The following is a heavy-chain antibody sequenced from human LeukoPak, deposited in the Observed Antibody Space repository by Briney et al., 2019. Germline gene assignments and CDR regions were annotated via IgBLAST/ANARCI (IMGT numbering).Heavy chain of an antibody. J-gene: IGHJ5*02. V-gene: IGHV1-69*05. CDR3: ARGGLIAARPDPFDP. CDR1: GGTFSSYA. D-gene: IGHD6-6*01. Sequence: ASVKVSCKASGGTFSSYAISWVRQAPGQGLEWMGGIIPIFGTANYAQKFQGRVTMTRDTSTSTVYMELSSLRSEDTAVYYCARGGLIAARPDPFDPWGQGTLVTASS. CDR2: IIPIFGTA.